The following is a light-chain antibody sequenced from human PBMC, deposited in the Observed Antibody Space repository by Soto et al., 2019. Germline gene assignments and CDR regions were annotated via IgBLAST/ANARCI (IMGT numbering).Light chain of an antibody. Sequence: IVMTQSPATLSVSPGERVTLSCRARQSVSGNLAWYQQKPGQAPRLLIYGASTRATGIPARFSGSGSGTEFTLTISSLQSEDFAVYYCQQYNNWLFTFGGGTRVEIK. CDR2: GAS. V-gene: IGKV3-15*01. CDR1: QSVSGN. CDR3: QQYNNWLFT. J-gene: IGKJ4*01.